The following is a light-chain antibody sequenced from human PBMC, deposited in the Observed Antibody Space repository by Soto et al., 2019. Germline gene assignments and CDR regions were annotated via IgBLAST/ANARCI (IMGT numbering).Light chain of an antibody. V-gene: IGKV3-20*01. CDR3: QQYDSSPRT. Sequence: EIVFTQSPGTLSLSPGERATLSCRASQSVSSSYLAWYQQKPGQAPRLLIYRTSNRATGIPDRFSGSGSGTDFTLTISRLEPEDFAVYWCQQYDSSPRTFGQGTKVDIK. CDR1: QSVSSSY. CDR2: RTS. J-gene: IGKJ1*01.